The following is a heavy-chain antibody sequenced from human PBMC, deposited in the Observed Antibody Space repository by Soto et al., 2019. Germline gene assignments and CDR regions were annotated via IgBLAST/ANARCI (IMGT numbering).Heavy chain of an antibody. CDR3: AIYSGV. J-gene: IGHJ6*02. CDR2: INGDGSTT. CDR1: GLTFGSHW. D-gene: IGHD2-15*01. V-gene: IGHV3-74*01. Sequence: EVQLVESGGDLVQPGGSRRLSCAASGLTFGSHWMHWVRQAPGKGLVWVSHINGDGSTTRYADSVKGRFTISRDNAKNTLYLQMNSLRAEDTAVYYCAIYSGVWGQGTTVTVSS.